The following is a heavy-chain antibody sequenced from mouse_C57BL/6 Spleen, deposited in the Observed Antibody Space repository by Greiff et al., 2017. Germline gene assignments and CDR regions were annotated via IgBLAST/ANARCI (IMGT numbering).Heavy chain of an antibody. CDR3: ANYYCSSYDWYFDV. J-gene: IGHJ1*03. CDR1: GYTFTSYW. D-gene: IGHD1-1*01. V-gene: IGHV1-55*01. Sequence: QVQLQQPGAELVKPGASVKMSCKASGYTFTSYWITWVKQRPGQGLEWIGDIYPGSGSTNYNEKFKSKATLTVDTSSSTAYMQLSSLTSEDSAVYDFANYYCSSYDWYFDVWGTGTTVTVSS. CDR2: IYPGSGST.